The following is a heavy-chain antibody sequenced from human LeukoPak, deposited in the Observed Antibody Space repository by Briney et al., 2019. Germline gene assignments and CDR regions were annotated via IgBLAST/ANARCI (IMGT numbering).Heavy chain of an antibody. CDR2: INPNSGGT. CDR1: GYTFTCYY. J-gene: IGHJ4*02. V-gene: IGHV1-2*02. D-gene: IGHD2-15*01. CDR3: ARRLIRGAAEY. Sequence: ASVKVSCKASGYTFTCYYMHWVRQAPGQGHEWMGWINPNSGGTNYAQKFQGRVTMTRDTSISTAYMELSRLRSDDTAVYYCARRLIRGAAEYWGQGSLVTVSS.